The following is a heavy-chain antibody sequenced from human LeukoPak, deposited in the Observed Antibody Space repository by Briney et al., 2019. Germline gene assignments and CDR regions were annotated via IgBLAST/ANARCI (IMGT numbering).Heavy chain of an antibody. Sequence: GGSLRLSCAASGFTVSSNYMSWVRQAPGKGLEWVSVIYSGGSTYYADSVKGRFTISRDNSKNTLYLQMNSLRAEDTAVYYCAREGRDSYNKGYWGQGTLVTVSS. CDR3: AREGRDSYNKGY. CDR2: IYSGGST. J-gene: IGHJ4*02. V-gene: IGHV3-66*01. D-gene: IGHD5-24*01. CDR1: GFTVSSNY.